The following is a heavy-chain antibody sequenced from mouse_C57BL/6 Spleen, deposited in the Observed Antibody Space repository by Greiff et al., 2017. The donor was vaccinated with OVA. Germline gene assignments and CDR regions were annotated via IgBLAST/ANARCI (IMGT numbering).Heavy chain of an antibody. V-gene: IGHV5-6*01. CDR3: ARHRICITTVDYYAMDY. J-gene: IGHJ4*01. CDR1: GFTFSSYG. CDR2: ISSGGSYT. D-gene: IGHD1-1*01. Sequence: EVQLVESGGDLVKPGGSLKLPCAASGFTFSSYGMSWVRQTPDKRLEWVATISSGGSYTYYPDSVKGRFTISRDNAKNTLYLQMSSLKSEDTAMYYCARHRICITTVDYYAMDYWGQGTSVTVSS.